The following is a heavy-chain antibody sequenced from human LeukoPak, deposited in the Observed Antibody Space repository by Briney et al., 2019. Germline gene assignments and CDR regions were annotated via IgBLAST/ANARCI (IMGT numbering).Heavy chain of an antibody. Sequence: GESLKISCKASGYSFTSHWIAWVRQMPGKGLEWMGIIYPGDFDTRYSPSFQGQGTISADKSIATAYLQWSSLKASDTGIYYCATTTTRGSPHYFDYWGQGTLVTVSS. CDR1: GYSFTSHW. CDR2: IYPGDFDT. J-gene: IGHJ4*02. D-gene: IGHD1-26*01. CDR3: ATTTTRGSPHYFDY. V-gene: IGHV5-51*01.